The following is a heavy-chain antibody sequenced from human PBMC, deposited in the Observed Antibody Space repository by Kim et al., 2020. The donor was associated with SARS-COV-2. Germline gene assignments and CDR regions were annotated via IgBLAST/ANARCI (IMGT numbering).Heavy chain of an antibody. CDR3: ARHMPKATYYYDSSGYGMDV. J-gene: IGHJ6*02. CDR1: GGSISSYY. Sequence: SETLSLTCTVSGGSISSYYWSWIRQPPGKGLEWIGYIYYSGSTNYNPSLKSRVTISVDTSKNQFSLKLSSVTAADTAVYYCARHMPKATYYYDSSGYGMDVWGQGTTVTVSS. V-gene: IGHV4-59*08. D-gene: IGHD3-22*01. CDR2: IYYSGST.